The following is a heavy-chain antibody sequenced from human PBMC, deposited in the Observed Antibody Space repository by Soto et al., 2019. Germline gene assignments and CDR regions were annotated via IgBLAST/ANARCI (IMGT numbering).Heavy chain of an antibody. CDR1: GFTFSSYG. D-gene: IGHD3-9*01. Sequence: GGSLRLSCAASGFTFSSYGMHWVRQAPGKGLEWVAVISYDGSNKYYADSVKGRFTISRDNSKNTLYLQMNSLRAEDTAVYYCARGSLLTPNYFDYWGQGTLVTVSS. CDR2: ISYDGSNK. J-gene: IGHJ4*02. V-gene: IGHV3-30*03. CDR3: ARGSLLTPNYFDY.